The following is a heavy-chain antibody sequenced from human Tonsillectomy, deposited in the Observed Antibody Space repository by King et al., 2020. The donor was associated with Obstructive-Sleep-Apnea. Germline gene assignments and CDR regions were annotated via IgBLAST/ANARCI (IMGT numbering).Heavy chain of an antibody. CDR1: GFTFDDYA. Sequence: VQLVESGGVVVQPGGSLRLSCAASGFTFDDYAMHWVRQAPGKGLEWVSLISWDGGSTYYADSVQGRFTISRDNSKNSLYLQMNSLRAEDTALYYCAKDYSNGVNYDIWTGLGKYYYNMDVWGQGTTVTVSS. D-gene: IGHD3-9*01. CDR2: ISWDGGST. V-gene: IGHV3-43D*03. J-gene: IGHJ6*02. CDR3: AKDYSNGVNYDIWTGLGKYYYNMDV.